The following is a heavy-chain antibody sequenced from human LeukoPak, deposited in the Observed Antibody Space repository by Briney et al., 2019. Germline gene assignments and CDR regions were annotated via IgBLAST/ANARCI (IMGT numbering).Heavy chain of an antibody. CDR3: ARMTSSGWYAAGYYFDY. CDR1: GGSISSSNW. J-gene: IGHJ4*02. CDR2: IYHSGST. V-gene: IGHV4-4*02. D-gene: IGHD6-19*01. Sequence: PSETLSLTCAVSGGSISSSNWWSWVRQPPGKALEWIGEIYHSGSTNYNPSLKSRVTISVDKSKKQLSRKISSVSATDTAVYYCARMTSSGWYAAGYYFDYWGQGTLVNVSS.